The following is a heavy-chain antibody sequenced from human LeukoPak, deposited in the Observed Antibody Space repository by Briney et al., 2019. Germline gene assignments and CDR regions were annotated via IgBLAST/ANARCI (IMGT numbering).Heavy chain of an antibody. V-gene: IGHV4-61*02. CDR2: IYTSGST. J-gene: IGHJ6*03. D-gene: IGHD3-10*01. CDR1: GGSINSGSYY. CDR3: ARRLITMVRGVIKNLRYMDV. Sequence: SQTLSLTCTVSGGSINSGSYYWSWIRQPAGKGLEWIGRIYTSGSTKYNPSLKSRVTISVDTSKNQFSLKLSSVTAADTAVYYCARRLITMVRGVIKNLRYMDVWGKGTTVTVSS.